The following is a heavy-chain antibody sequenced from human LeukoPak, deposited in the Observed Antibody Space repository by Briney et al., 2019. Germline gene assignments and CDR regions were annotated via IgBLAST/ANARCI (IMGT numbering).Heavy chain of an antibody. CDR2: IWYDGSNK. D-gene: IGHD6-13*01. CDR1: GFTFSSYG. V-gene: IGHV3-33*01. J-gene: IGHJ6*02. CDR3: ARDAWPHIAAARLIYGMDV. Sequence: GSLRLSCAASGFTFSSYGMHWVRQAPGKGLEWVAVIWYDGSNKYYADSVKGRFTISRDNSKNTLYLQMNSLRAEDTAVYYCARDAWPHIAAARLIYGMDVWGQGTTVTVSS.